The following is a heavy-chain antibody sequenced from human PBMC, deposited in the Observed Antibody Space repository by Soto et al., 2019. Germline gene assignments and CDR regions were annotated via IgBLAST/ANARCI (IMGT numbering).Heavy chain of an antibody. V-gene: IGHV4-59*01. CDR1: GGSISSYY. CDR3: ARGLRPYFDY. Sequence: SEILSLTCTVSGGSISSYYWSWIRQPPGKGLEWIGYIYYSGSTNYNPSLKSRVTISVDTSKNQFSLKLSSVTAADTAVYYCARGLRPYFDYWGQGTLVTVSS. J-gene: IGHJ4*02. CDR2: IYYSGST. D-gene: IGHD3-16*01.